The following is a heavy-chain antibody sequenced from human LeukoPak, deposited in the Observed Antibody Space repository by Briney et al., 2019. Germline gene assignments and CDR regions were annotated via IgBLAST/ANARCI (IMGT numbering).Heavy chain of an antibody. CDR3: ARYLDYGGNSRVFQH. J-gene: IGHJ1*01. CDR2: INHGGST. Sequence: SETLSLTCAVYGGSFSGYYWTWIRQPPGKGLEWIGEINHGGSTNYNPSLKSRVTISIDTSKNQFYLKLSSVTAADTAVYYCARYLDYGGNSRVFQHWGQGTLVTVSS. V-gene: IGHV4-34*01. CDR1: GGSFSGYY. D-gene: IGHD4-23*01.